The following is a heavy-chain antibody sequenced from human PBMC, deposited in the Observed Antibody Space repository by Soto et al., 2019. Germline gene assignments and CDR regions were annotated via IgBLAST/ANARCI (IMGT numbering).Heavy chain of an antibody. Sequence: PSQTLSLTCAISGDSVSNNSVAWNWVRQSPSRGLEWLGRTYYRSKWHYDYAPSVRSRITINPDTSKNHFSLQLNSVSPEDAAVYYSARTLRGRGVKYFDDWGQGTLVTVSS. CDR3: ARTLRGRGVKYFDD. CDR2: TYYRSKWHY. J-gene: IGHJ4*02. V-gene: IGHV6-1*01. CDR1: GDSVSNNSVA. D-gene: IGHD3-10*01.